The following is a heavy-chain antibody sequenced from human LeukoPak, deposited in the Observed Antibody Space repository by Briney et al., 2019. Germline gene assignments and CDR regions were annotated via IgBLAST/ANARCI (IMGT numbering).Heavy chain of an antibody. CDR3: AKDGNSGSYNNYFQH. Sequence: PGRSLRLSCAASGFTFSSYGMHWVRQAPGKGLGWVAVIWYDGSNKYYADSVKGRFTISRDNSKNTLYLQMNSLRAEDTAVHYCAKDGNSGSYNNYFQHWGQGTLVTVSS. CDR1: GFTFSSYG. D-gene: IGHD1-26*01. CDR2: IWYDGSNK. V-gene: IGHV3-33*06. J-gene: IGHJ1*01.